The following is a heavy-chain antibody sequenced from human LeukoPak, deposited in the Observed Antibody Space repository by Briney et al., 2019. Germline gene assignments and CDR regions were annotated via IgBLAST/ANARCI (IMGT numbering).Heavy chain of an antibody. Sequence: GGSLRLSCAASGFTFSSYAMHWVRQAPGRGLDWVAVISNDGSKKYYADSVKGRFTISRDNSKNTLSLQVSSLRTEDTAVYYCAKDRYSYAFEYSDSWGQGTLVTVSS. J-gene: IGHJ4*02. CDR2: ISNDGSKK. D-gene: IGHD5-18*01. V-gene: IGHV3-30*18. CDR1: GFTFSSYA. CDR3: AKDRYSYAFEYSDS.